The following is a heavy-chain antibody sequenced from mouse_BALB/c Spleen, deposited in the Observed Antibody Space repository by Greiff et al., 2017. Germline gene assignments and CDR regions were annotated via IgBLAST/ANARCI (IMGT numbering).Heavy chain of an antibody. CDR2: IYPGNVNT. J-gene: IGHJ2*01. V-gene: IGHV1S56*01. Sequence: QVQLQQSGPELVKPGASVRISCKASGYTFTSYYIHWVKQRPGQGLQWIGWIYPGNVNTKYNEKFKGKATLTADKSSSTAYMQLSSLTSEDSAVYFCARHTTEGVDYWGQGTTLTVSS. CDR3: ARHTTEGVDY. CDR1: GYTFTSYY. D-gene: IGHD1-1*01.